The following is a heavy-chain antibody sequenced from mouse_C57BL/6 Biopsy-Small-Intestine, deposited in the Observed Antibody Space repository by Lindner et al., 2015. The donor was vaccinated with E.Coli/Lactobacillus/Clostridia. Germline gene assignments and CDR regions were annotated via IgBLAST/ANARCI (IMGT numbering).Heavy chain of an antibody. CDR1: GYTFISYG. V-gene: IGHV1-81*01. J-gene: IGHJ4*01. D-gene: IGHD3-2*02. CDR2: IYPRSGNT. CDR3: ARGGQLRLRDYAMDY. Sequence: VQLQESGAELARPGASVKLSCKASGYTFISYGISWVKQRTGQGLEWIGEIYPRSGNTYYNEKFKGKATLTADKSSSTAYMELRSLTSEDSAVYFCARGGQLRLRDYAMDYWGQGTSVTVSS.